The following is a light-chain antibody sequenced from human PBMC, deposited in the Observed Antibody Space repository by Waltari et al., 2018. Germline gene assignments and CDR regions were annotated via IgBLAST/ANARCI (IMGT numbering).Light chain of an antibody. J-gene: IGLJ2*01. V-gene: IGLV6-57*02. Sequence: NFMLTQPHSVSESPGKPVTISCTGSSGSIASHYVQWYQQRPGSAPTTVIYEDNQRPSGVPDRFSGSIDSSSNSASLTISGLKTEDEADYYCQSYDSSNLVFGGGTKLTVL. CDR2: EDN. CDR3: QSYDSSNLV. CDR1: SGSIASHY.